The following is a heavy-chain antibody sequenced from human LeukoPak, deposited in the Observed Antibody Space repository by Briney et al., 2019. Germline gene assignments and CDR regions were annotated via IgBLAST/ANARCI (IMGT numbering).Heavy chain of an antibody. Sequence: PGGSLRLSCAASGFTFSSYSMNWVRQAPGKGLEWVSAISGSGGSTYYADSVKGRFTISRDNSKNTLYLQMNSLRAEDTAVYYCAKWGGSGSYYNSDYWGQGTLVTVSS. J-gene: IGHJ4*02. CDR2: ISGSGGST. D-gene: IGHD3-10*01. V-gene: IGHV3-23*01. CDR1: GFTFSSYS. CDR3: AKWGGSGSYYNSDY.